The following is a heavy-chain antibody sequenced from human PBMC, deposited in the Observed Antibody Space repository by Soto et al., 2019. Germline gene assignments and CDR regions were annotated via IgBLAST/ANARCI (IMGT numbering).Heavy chain of an antibody. CDR2: IRSKAYGGTT. D-gene: IGHD5-18*01. J-gene: IGHJ6*02. CDR1: GFTFGDYA. Sequence: GGSLRLSCTASGFTFGDYAMSWFRQAPGKGLEWVGFIRSKAYGGTTEYAASVKGRFTISRDDSKSIAYLQMNSLKTEDTAVYYCQGGIYSYGPTNTWYYGMDVWGQGTTVTVSS. CDR3: QGGIYSYGPTNTWYYGMDV. V-gene: IGHV3-49*03.